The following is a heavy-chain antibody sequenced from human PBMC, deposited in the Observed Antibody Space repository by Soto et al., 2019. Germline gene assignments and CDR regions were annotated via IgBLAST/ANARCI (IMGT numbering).Heavy chain of an antibody. D-gene: IGHD1-1*01. CDR1: GFTFSSYG. Sequence: QPGGSLRLSCAASGFTFSSYGMHWVRQAPGKGLEWVAVIWYDGSNKYYADSVKGRFTISRDNSKNTLYLQMNSLRAEDTAVYYCARERAGWNVPYYYYGMDVWGQGTTVTVS. V-gene: IGHV3-33*08. J-gene: IGHJ6*02. CDR2: IWYDGSNK. CDR3: ARERAGWNVPYYYYGMDV.